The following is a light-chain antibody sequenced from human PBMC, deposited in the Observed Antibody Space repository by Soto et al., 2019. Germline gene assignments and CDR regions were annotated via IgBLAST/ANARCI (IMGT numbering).Light chain of an antibody. V-gene: IGKV3-20*01. Sequence: DIVLTQSPGTLSLSPGERATLSCWASQSLSTDYLAWYQQKPGQPPRLLIYGASSRATGIPDRFSGSGSGTDFTLTISILEPEDFAVYYCQQYGSSPSTFGQGTKLEIK. CDR2: GAS. CDR1: QSLSTDY. J-gene: IGKJ2*01. CDR3: QQYGSSPST.